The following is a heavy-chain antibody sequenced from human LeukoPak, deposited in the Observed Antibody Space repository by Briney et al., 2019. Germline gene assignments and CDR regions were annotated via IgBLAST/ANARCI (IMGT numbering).Heavy chain of an antibody. Sequence: GGSLRLSCAASGFTFSSYSMNWVRQAPGTGLGWGSSITSSSSHVYYADSVKGRFTISRDNAKNSLYLQMNSLRAEDTAIYYCARAEMTTITYPDYWGQGTPVTVSS. CDR3: ARAEMTTITYPDY. CDR1: GFTFSSYS. CDR2: ITSSSSHV. J-gene: IGHJ4*02. V-gene: IGHV3-21*01. D-gene: IGHD5-24*01.